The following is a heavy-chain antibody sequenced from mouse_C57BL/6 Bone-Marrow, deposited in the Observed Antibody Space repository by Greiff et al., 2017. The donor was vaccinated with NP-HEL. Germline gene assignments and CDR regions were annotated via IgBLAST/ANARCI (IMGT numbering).Heavy chain of an antibody. CDR1: GYTFTSYG. CDR2: IYPRSGNT. V-gene: IGHV1-81*01. J-gene: IGHJ3*01. Sequence: VHLVESGAELARPGASVKLSCKASGYTFTSYGISWVKQRTGQGLEWIGEIYPRSGNTYYNEKFKGKATLTADKSSSTAYMELRSLTSEDSAVYFCNSNWDERAWFAYWGQGTLVTVSA. CDR3: NSNWDERAWFAY. D-gene: IGHD4-1*01.